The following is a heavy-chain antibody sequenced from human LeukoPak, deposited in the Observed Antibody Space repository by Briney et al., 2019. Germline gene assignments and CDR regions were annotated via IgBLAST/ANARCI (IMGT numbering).Heavy chain of an antibody. J-gene: IGHJ2*01. CDR1: GGSISSSSYY. Sequence: RPSETLSLTCTVSGGSISSSSYYWGWIRQPPGKGLEWIGSIYYSGSTYYNPSLKSRVTISVDTSKNQFSLKLSSVTAADTAVYYCAHDSSGRYFDLWGRGTLVTVSS. V-gene: IGHV4-39*07. CDR3: AHDSSGRYFDL. CDR2: IYYSGST. D-gene: IGHD3-22*01.